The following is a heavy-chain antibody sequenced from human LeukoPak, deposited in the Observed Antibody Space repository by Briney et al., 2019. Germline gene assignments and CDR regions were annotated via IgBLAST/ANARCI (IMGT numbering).Heavy chain of an antibody. D-gene: IGHD4-17*01. Sequence: GGSLRLSCAASGFTFSDYSMNLVRQAPGKGLEWVSSISTVSSYKYYADSVKGRFTISRDNAKKSLDFEMNNLRAEDTAVYYCAKDVATVTHYFDYWGQGTLVTVSS. J-gene: IGHJ4*02. CDR1: GFTFSDYS. V-gene: IGHV3-21*01. CDR2: ISTVSSYK. CDR3: AKDVATVTHYFDY.